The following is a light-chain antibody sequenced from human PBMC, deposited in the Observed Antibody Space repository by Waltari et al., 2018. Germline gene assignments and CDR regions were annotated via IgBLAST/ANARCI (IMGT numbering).Light chain of an antibody. CDR1: SSYVGSYNL. CDR2: EGS. CDR3: CSYAGSWV. J-gene: IGLJ3*02. Sequence: QSALTQPASVSGSPGQSITIPCTGTSSYVGSYNLVSWYQQHPGKAPKLMIYEGSKRPSGVSNRFSGSKSGNTASLTISGLQAEDEADYYCCSYAGSWVFGGGTKLTVL. V-gene: IGLV2-23*01.